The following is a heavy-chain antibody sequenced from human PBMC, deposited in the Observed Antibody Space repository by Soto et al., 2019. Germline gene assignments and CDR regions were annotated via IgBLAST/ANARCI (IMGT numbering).Heavy chain of an antibody. CDR2: IYYSGSS. V-gene: IGHV4-59*08. Sequence: SETLSLTCTVSGGSISSYYWSWIRQPPGKGLEWIAYIYYSGSSNSNPSLKSRVTISVDTSKNQFSLKLSSVTAADTAVYYCARHSNEYRKSLDYWGQGTLVTVSS. CDR3: ARHSNEYRKSLDY. CDR1: GGSISSYY. J-gene: IGHJ4*02. D-gene: IGHD1-1*01.